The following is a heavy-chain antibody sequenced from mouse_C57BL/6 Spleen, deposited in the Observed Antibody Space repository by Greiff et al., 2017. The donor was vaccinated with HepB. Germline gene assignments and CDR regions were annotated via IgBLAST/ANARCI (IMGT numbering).Heavy chain of an antibody. Sequence: EVKLVESGGGLVKPGGSLKLSCAASGFTFSSYTMSWVRQTPEKRLEWVATISGGGGNTYYPDSVKGRFTISRDNAKNTLYLQMSSLRSEDTALYYCARRSNYRYFDVWGTGTTVTVSS. J-gene: IGHJ1*03. V-gene: IGHV5-9*01. CDR2: ISGGGGNT. CDR1: GFTFSSYT. D-gene: IGHD2-5*01. CDR3: ARRSNYRYFDV.